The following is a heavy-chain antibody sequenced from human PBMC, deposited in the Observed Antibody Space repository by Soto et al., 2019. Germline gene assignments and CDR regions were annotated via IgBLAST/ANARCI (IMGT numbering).Heavy chain of an antibody. CDR1: GFTFSSYS. Sequence: GGSLRLSCAASGFTFSSYSMNWVRQAPGKGLEWVSSISSSSSYIHYADSVKGRFTISRDNAKNSLYLQMNSLRAEDTAVYYCARDWVREYSGYDRDYWGQGTLVTVSS. CDR3: ARDWVREYSGYDRDY. D-gene: IGHD5-12*01. V-gene: IGHV3-21*01. J-gene: IGHJ4*02. CDR2: ISSSSSYI.